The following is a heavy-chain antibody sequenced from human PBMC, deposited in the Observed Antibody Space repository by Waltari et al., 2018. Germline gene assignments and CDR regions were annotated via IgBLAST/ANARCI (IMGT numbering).Heavy chain of an antibody. Sequence: QVQLQESGPGLVKPSETLSLTCTVSGGSISSYYWSWIRQPPGKGLEWIGYSYYSGSTYYNPSLKSRVTISVDTSKNQFSLKLSSVTAADTAVYYCAREFGEGWFDPWGQGTLVTVSS. CDR2: SYYSGST. D-gene: IGHD3-10*01. V-gene: IGHV4-59*01. J-gene: IGHJ5*02. CDR3: AREFGEGWFDP. CDR1: GGSISSYY.